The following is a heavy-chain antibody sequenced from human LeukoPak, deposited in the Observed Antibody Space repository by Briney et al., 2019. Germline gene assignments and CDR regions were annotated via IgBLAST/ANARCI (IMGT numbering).Heavy chain of an antibody. CDR1: GFTFSSYA. D-gene: IGHD2-15*01. CDR3: AKNSGGSCYSALDY. J-gene: IGHJ4*02. CDR2: ISGTGDTT. V-gene: IGHV3-23*01. Sequence: PGGSLRLSCAASGFTFSSYAMSWVRQAPGKGLEWVSVISGTGDTTFHADSVKGRFTISRDNSKNTLYLQVNSLRAEDTAVYYCAKNSGGSCYSALDYWGQGTLVTVSS.